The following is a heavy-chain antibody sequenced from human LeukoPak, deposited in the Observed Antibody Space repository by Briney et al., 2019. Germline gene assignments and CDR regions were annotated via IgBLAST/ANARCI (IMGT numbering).Heavy chain of an antibody. D-gene: IGHD3-16*02. CDR3: ARTPYYDYVWGSYHDAFDI. V-gene: IGHV3-48*01. CDR1: GFTFSSYS. J-gene: IGHJ3*02. Sequence: GGSLRLSCAASGFTFSSYSMNWVRQAPGKGLEWVSYISSSSSTIYYADSVKGRFTISRDNAKNSLYLQMNSLRAEDTAVYYCARTPYYDYVWGSYHDAFDIWGQGTTVTVSS. CDR2: ISSSSSTI.